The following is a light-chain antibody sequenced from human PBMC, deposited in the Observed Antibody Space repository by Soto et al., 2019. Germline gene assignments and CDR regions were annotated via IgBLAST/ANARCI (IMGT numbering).Light chain of an antibody. CDR1: QDIITW. CDR3: QHYGT. Sequence: DIPMTQSPSALSASVGDRVTITCRASQDIITWLAWYQQKPGKAPKLLIYKASSLESGVSSRFSGSGSGTEFTLTISSLQPDDFATYYCQHYGTFGQGTKVEIK. V-gene: IGKV1-5*03. CDR2: KAS. J-gene: IGKJ1*01.